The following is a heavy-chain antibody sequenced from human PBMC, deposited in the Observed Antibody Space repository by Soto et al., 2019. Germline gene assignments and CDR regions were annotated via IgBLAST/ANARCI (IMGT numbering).Heavy chain of an antibody. J-gene: IGHJ4*02. D-gene: IGHD1-1*01. CDR1: GFSLGPYG. V-gene: IGHV3-23*01. Sequence: LRLSCAVSGFSLGPYGVTWVRQTPEKGLEWVTGFSGGSGAIFYADSVRGRFTISRDSSTAYLQMNNLRPEDTAVYFCARWNGFGDSWGQGSLVTVSS. CDR2: FSGGSGAI. CDR3: ARWNGFGDS.